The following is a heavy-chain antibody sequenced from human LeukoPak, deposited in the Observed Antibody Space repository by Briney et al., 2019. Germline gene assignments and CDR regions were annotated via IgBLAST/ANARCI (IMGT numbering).Heavy chain of an antibody. CDR3: ATPQPSHDSSGYRWFDP. D-gene: IGHD3-22*01. CDR1: GYTLTELS. V-gene: IGHV1-24*01. J-gene: IGHJ5*02. Sequence: GASVKVSCKVSGYTLTELSMHWVRQAPGKGLEWMGRFDPEDGKTIYAQKFQGRVTMTEDTSTDTAYMELSSLRSEDTAVYYCATPQPSHDSSGYRWFDPWGQGTLVTVSS. CDR2: FDPEDGKT.